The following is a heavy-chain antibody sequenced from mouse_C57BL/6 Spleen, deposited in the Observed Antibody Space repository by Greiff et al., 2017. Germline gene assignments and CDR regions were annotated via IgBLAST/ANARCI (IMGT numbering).Heavy chain of an antibody. J-gene: IGHJ3*02. V-gene: IGHV1-26*01. Sequence: EVQLQQSGPELVKPGASVKISCKASGYTFTDYYMNWVKQSHGKSLEWIGDINPNNGGTSYNQKFKGKATLTVDKSSSTAYMELRSLTSEDSAVYYCAREEDGFWGQGTLVTVSA. CDR2: INPNNGGT. CDR3: AREEDGF. CDR1: GYTFTDYY.